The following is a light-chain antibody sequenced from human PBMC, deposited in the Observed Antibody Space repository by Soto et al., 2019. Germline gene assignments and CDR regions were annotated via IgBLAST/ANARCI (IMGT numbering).Light chain of an antibody. CDR3: HQYNHYSST. CDR1: QSIGSW. Sequence: DTQMTQSPSTLSASVGDRVTITCRASQSIGSWLAWYQQKPGKAPKLLIYKTSILESGVPSRFSASGSGTEGTITISSLQPDDRETFDGHQYNHYSSTFGQGTRLEIK. J-gene: IGKJ5*01. CDR2: KTS. V-gene: IGKV1-5*03.